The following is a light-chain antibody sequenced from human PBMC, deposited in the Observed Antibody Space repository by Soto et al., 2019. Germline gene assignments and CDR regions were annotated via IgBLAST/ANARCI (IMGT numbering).Light chain of an antibody. CDR1: QSVSSSY. V-gene: IGKV3-20*01. Sequence: EIVLTQSPGTLSLSPGERAALSCRASQSVSSSYLAWYQQKPGQAPRLIIYGASNRATGIPDRFSGSWSGTDCTLTISRLEPEDVAVYYCQQYDNSPLTFGGGTKVDI. CDR3: QQYDNSPLT. J-gene: IGKJ4*01. CDR2: GAS.